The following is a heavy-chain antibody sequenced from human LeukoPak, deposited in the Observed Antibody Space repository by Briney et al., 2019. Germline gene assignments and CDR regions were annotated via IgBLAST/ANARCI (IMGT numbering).Heavy chain of an antibody. CDR3: ARVTYGDYEVYFDY. Sequence: GGSLRLSCAASGFTFSSYSMNWVRQAPGKGLEWVSYISSSSSTIYYADSVKGRFTISRDNAKNSLYLQMNSLRAEDTAVYYCARVTYGDYEVYFDYWGQGTLVTVSS. CDR1: GFTFSSYS. CDR2: ISSSSSTI. V-gene: IGHV3-48*01. D-gene: IGHD4-17*01. J-gene: IGHJ4*02.